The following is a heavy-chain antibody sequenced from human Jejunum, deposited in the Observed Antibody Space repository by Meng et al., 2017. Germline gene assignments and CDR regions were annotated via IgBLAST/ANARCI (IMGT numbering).Heavy chain of an antibody. CDR1: GVTFVSYA. D-gene: IGHD3-10*01. J-gene: IGHJ4*02. CDR3: ARDMPYSSGSFDY. Sequence: QVQLGQSGAEVKKPGASVTVSCKASGVTFVSYAIYWVRQAPGQGLEWMGWITAGNGNTKYSQKFQGRVTITRDTSASTAYMELSSLRSEDTAVYYCARDMPYSSGSFDYWGQGTLVTVSS. V-gene: IGHV1-3*01. CDR2: ITAGNGNT.